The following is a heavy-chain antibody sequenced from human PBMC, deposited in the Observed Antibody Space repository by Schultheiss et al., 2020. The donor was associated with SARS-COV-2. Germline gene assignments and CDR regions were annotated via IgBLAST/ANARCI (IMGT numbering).Heavy chain of an antibody. V-gene: IGHV4-31*11. CDR2: IYYSGST. CDR3: ARGGGMGIVVVPAAMGYYYMDE. CDR1: GGSFSGNY. Sequence: SETLSLTCAVYGGSFSGNYWNWIRQHPGKGLEWIGYIYYSGSTYYNPSLKSRVTISVDTSKNQFSLKLSSVTAADTAVYYCARGGGMGIVVVPAAMGYYYMDEWGKGTTVTVAS. D-gene: IGHD2-2*03. J-gene: IGHJ6*03.